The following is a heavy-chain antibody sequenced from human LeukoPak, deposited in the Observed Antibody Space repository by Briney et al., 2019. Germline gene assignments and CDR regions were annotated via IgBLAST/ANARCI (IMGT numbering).Heavy chain of an antibody. CDR2: IYTSGST. Sequence: PSETLSLTCTVSGGSISSGRYYWSWIRQPAGKGLEWIGRIYTSGSTNYNPSLKSRVTISVDTSKNQFSLKLSSVTAADTAVYYCARDLDLSYYYDSSGPSAAFDIWGQGTMVTVSS. D-gene: IGHD3-22*01. V-gene: IGHV4-61*02. CDR1: GGSISSGRYY. CDR3: ARDLDLSYYYDSSGPSAAFDI. J-gene: IGHJ3*02.